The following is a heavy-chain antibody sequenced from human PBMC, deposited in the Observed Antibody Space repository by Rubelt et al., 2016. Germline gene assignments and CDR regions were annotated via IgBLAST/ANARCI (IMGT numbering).Heavy chain of an antibody. Sequence: QLQLQESGPGLVKPSETLSLTCTVSGGSIRSSSYYWGWIRQPPGKGLEWIGSIYYSGSTYYNPSLKSRVTISVDTSKNQFSRKLSSVTAADTAVYYCAAAPDSSGYYGNFDYWGQGTLLTVSS. CDR1: GGSIRSSSYY. CDR3: AAAPDSSGYYGNFDY. CDR2: IYYSGST. D-gene: IGHD3-22*01. V-gene: IGHV4-39*01. J-gene: IGHJ4*02.